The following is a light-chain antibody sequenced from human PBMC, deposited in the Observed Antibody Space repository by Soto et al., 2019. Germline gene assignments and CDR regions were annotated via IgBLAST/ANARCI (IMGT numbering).Light chain of an antibody. CDR3: QQTYRSSWT. J-gene: IGKJ1*01. CDR1: QSISNH. Sequence: IEMTHSPSSLSASVEARVIIICRASQSISNHLNWYQRKPGKAPTLLIYAASSLQSGVPSRFSGSGSGTDCTLTISSLQPEDVATYYCQQTYRSSWTFGPGTKVDI. V-gene: IGKV1-39*01. CDR2: AAS.